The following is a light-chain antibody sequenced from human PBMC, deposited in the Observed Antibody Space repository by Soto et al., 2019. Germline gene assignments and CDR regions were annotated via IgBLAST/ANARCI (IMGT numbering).Light chain of an antibody. CDR3: QQYNNWPGT. J-gene: IGKJ5*01. CDR2: GAS. CDR1: QSVSSN. V-gene: IGKV3-15*01. Sequence: EIVMTQSPATLSVSPGERATLSCRASQSVSSNLAWYQQKPGQAPRLLIYGASTRATGIPARFSGSGSGTEFTLTISSLQSEDFAVYYCQQYNNWPGTSGQVT.